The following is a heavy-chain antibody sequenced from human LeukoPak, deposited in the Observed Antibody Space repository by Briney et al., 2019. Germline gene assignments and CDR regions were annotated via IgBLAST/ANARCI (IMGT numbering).Heavy chain of an antibody. CDR2: IHSSGST. Sequence: LETLSLTCSVSGGSISNNYWSWIRQSPEKGLEWIGYIHSSGSTDYNPSFKSRVVVSVDTSKNQFSLKLYSVTAADTAVYYCARHGLKLVGASTIYFDNWGQGTLVTVSS. CDR1: GGSISNNY. J-gene: IGHJ4*02. V-gene: IGHV4-59*08. CDR3: ARHGLKLVGASTIYFDN. D-gene: IGHD1-26*01.